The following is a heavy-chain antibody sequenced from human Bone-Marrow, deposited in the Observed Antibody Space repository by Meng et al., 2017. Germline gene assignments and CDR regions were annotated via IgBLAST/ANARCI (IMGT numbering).Heavy chain of an antibody. Sequence: QVQLQESGPGLVKPSGTLSLPCAVSGGFFSTTNWWTWVRQPPGKGLEWIGEISHSGSINYNPSLKSRVTISLDKSKTQLSLKLNSVTAADTAVYYCARGSFTSGWGFWGQGTLVTVSS. V-gene: IGHV4-4*02. CDR3: ARGSFTSGWGF. CDR2: ISHSGSI. CDR1: GGFFSTTNW. D-gene: IGHD6-19*01. J-gene: IGHJ4*02.